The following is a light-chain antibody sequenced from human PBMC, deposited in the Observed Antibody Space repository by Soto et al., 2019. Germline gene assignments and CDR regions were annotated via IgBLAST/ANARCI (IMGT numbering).Light chain of an antibody. V-gene: IGKV1-5*03. Sequence: DIQMTQSPSTLSASVGDRVTIACRASQTVATWLAWYQQKPGKGPKLLIYEASRLESGVPSRYSGSGSGTEFTLTISSLHPEDIATDYCHQYNSYSWTFGQGTKVEIK. J-gene: IGKJ1*01. CDR1: QTVATW. CDR2: EAS. CDR3: HQYNSYSWT.